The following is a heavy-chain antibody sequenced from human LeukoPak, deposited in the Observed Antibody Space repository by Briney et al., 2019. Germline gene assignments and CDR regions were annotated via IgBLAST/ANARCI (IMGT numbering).Heavy chain of an antibody. J-gene: IGHJ3*01. CDR2: IRYDGSNK. CDR1: GFTFSSYG. CDR3: AKELDYYDSSGYLGV. V-gene: IGHV3-30*02. D-gene: IGHD3-22*01. Sequence: GGSLRLSCAASGFTFSSYGMHWVRQAPGKGLEWVAFIRYDGSNKYYADSVKGRFTISRDNSKNTLYLQMNSLRAEDTAVYYCAKELDYYDSSGYLGVWGQGTMVTVSS.